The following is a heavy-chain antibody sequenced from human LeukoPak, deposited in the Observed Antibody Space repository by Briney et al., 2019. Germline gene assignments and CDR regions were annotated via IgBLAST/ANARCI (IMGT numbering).Heavy chain of an antibody. J-gene: IGHJ4*02. CDR1: GYTFTDFY. CDR3: ARDNYIGYSSGRYSGY. Sequence: ASVKVSCMASGYTFTDFYIHWVRPAPGQGLEWMGWINPRSGGTNYAQKFQGRVIMSRDTSISTAYMELNSLRSEDTAVYYCARDNYIGYSSGRYSGYWGQGALVTVSS. D-gene: IGHD6-19*01. CDR2: INPRSGGT. V-gene: IGHV1-2*02.